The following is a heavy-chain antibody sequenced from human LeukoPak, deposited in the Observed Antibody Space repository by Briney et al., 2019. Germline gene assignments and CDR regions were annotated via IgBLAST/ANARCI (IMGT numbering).Heavy chain of an antibody. V-gene: IGHV3-9*01. CDR2: ISWNSGSI. Sequence: PGGSLRLSCAASGFTFSSYWMHWVRQAPGKGLEWVSGISWNSGSIGYADSVKGRFTISRDNAKNSLYLQMNSLRAEDTALYYCAKAGGGFDYWGQGTLVTVSS. D-gene: IGHD3-16*01. CDR1: GFTFSSYW. CDR3: AKAGGGFDY. J-gene: IGHJ4*02.